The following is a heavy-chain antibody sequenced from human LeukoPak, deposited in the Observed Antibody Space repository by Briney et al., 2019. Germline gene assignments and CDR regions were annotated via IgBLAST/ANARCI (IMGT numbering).Heavy chain of an antibody. CDR3: ARVGLWVNPDYYYYYMDV. J-gene: IGHJ6*03. V-gene: IGHV3-21*01. CDR2: ISSSGSYI. Sequence: PGGSLRLSCAASGFTFSSYEMNWVRQAPGKGLEWVSSISSSGSYIYYAVSVNGRFTISRDNAKNSLYLQMNSLRAEDTAVYYCARVGLWVNPDYYYYYMDVWGKGTTVTVSS. D-gene: IGHD5-18*01. CDR1: GFTFSSYE.